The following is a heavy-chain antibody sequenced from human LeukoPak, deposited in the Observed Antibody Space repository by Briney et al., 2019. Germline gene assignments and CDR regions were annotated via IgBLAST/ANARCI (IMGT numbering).Heavy chain of an antibody. CDR1: GFTFSSYN. V-gene: IGHV3-21*01. D-gene: IGHD3-10*01. CDR2: ITSTGSYT. J-gene: IGHJ4*02. Sequence: GGSLRLSCAASGFTFSSYNMNWVRQAPGKGLEWVSSITSTGSYTFYADSVKGRFTISRDNAKNSLYLQMNSLRAEDTAIYYCAKGSLKSSGSFLGTSDSWGQGTLVTVSS. CDR3: AKGSLKSSGSFLGTSDS.